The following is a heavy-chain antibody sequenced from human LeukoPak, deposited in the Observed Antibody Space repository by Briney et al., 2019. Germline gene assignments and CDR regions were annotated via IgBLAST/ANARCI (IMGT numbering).Heavy chain of an antibody. Sequence: PGGSLRLSCAASGFTFDDYAMHWVRQAPGKGLEWVSLISWDGGSTYYADSVKGRFTISRDNSKNSLYLQMNGLRAEDTALYYCAKDGKNYFDYWGQGTLVTVSS. CDR3: AKDGKNYFDY. CDR1: GFTFDDYA. CDR2: ISWDGGST. V-gene: IGHV3-43D*03. J-gene: IGHJ4*02.